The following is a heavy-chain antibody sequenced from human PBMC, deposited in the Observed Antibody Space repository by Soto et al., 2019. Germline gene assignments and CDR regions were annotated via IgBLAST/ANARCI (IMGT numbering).Heavy chain of an antibody. CDR1: GYTFTSYY. Sequence: QVQLVQSGAEVKKPGASVKVSCKASGYTFTSYYMHWVRQAPGQGLEWMGIINPRGGSTSYAQKFQGRVTMTRDTSTITVYMELSSLRSEYTAAYYCARDRGYCSGGICYGAGFHPWGQGFLVTVS. J-gene: IGHJ5*02. V-gene: IGHV1-46*01. CDR2: INPRGGST. D-gene: IGHD2-15*01. CDR3: ARDRGYCSGGICYGAGFHP.